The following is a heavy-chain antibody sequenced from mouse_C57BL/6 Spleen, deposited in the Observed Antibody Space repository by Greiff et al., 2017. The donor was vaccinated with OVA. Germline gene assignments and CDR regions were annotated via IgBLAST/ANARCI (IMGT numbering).Heavy chain of an antibody. CDR3: ARHGGYSSFAY. Sequence: EVKLVESGGGLVKPGGSLKLSCAASGFTFSSYTMSWARQTPETRLEWVATISGGGGNTYYPDSVKGRFTISRDNAKNTLYLHMSSLRSEDTALYYCARHGGYSSFAYWGQGTLVTVSA. CDR1: GFTFSSYT. V-gene: IGHV5-9*01. D-gene: IGHD2-3*01. J-gene: IGHJ3*01. CDR2: ISGGGGNT.